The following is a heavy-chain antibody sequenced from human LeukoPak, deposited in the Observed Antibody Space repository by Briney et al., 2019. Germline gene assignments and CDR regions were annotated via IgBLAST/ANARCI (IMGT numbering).Heavy chain of an antibody. Sequence: GGSQRLSCVVSGFTLSSRWMMWVRQAPGEGLEWMTNINRDGSEKNYVDSVKGRFTITRDNAENSLYLQMNSLKVEDSAIYYCATYDSWSGYNIAYWGQGTLVTVSS. J-gene: IGHJ4*02. V-gene: IGHV3-7*03. CDR1: GFTLSSRW. D-gene: IGHD3-3*01. CDR2: INRDGSEK. CDR3: ATYDSWSGYNIAY.